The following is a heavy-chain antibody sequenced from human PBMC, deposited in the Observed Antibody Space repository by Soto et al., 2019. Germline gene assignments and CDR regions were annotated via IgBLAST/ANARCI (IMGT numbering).Heavy chain of an antibody. D-gene: IGHD3-10*01. V-gene: IGHV4-61*01. CDR3: ARDFRNYYGSGSYPDV. CDR2: IYYSGST. Sequence: QVQLQESGPGLVKPSETLSPTCTVSGGSVSSGSYYWSWIRQPPGKGLEWIGYIYYSGSTNYNPSLKSRVTISVDTSKNQFSLKLSSVTAADTAVYYCARDFRNYYGSGSYPDVWGQGTTVTVSS. J-gene: IGHJ6*02. CDR1: GGSVSSGSYY.